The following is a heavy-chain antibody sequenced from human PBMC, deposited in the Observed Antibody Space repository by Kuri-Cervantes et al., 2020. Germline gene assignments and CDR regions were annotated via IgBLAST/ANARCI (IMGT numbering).Heavy chain of an antibody. V-gene: IGHV3-30*04. CDR1: GFTFSSYA. D-gene: IGHD5-18*01. J-gene: IGHJ5*02. Sequence: LSLTCAASGFTFSSYAMHWVRQAPGKGLEWVAVISYDGSNRYYADSVKGRFTISRDNSKNTLYLQMNSLRAEDTAVYYCARTGGYSYGLLLDPWGQGTLVTVSS. CDR2: ISYDGSNR. CDR3: ARTGGYSYGLLLDP.